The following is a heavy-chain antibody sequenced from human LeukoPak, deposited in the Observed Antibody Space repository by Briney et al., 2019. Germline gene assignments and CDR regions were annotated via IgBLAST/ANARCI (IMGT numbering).Heavy chain of an antibody. CDR1: GTTLSNYG. Sequence: ASVTGYSKATGTTLSNYGITWVRQAPGRGLEWMGWISAYNGNTNYAQKFQGRATMTTDTSTSTAYMELRSLRSDDTALYYCARDCSGGTCYLHYWGQGTLVTVSS. CDR2: ISAYNGNT. V-gene: IGHV1-18*01. J-gene: IGHJ4*02. D-gene: IGHD2-15*01. CDR3: ARDCSGGTCYLHY.